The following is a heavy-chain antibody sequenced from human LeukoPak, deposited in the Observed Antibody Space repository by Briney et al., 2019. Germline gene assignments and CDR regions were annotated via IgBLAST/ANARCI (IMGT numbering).Heavy chain of an antibody. CDR1: GFTFSSYA. J-gene: IGHJ4*02. CDR2: ISSSSSYT. Sequence: PGGSLRLSCAASGFTFSSYAMSWVRQAPGKGLEWVSYISSSSSYTNYADSVKGRFTISRDNAKNSLYLQMNSLRAEDTAVYYCAREFNDFWSGYYPDYWGQGTLVTVSS. D-gene: IGHD3-3*01. V-gene: IGHV3-21*05. CDR3: AREFNDFWSGYYPDY.